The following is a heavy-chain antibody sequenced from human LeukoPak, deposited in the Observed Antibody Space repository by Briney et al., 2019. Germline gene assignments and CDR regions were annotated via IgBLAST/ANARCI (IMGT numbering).Heavy chain of an antibody. V-gene: IGHV4-30-4*01. CDR1: GGSISSGDYY. D-gene: IGHD3-22*01. Sequence: SQTLSLTCTVSGGSISSGDYYWSWIRQPPGKGLEWIGYIYYSGTTHSNPSVKSRVTISIDKSKNQFFLNLSSVTAADTAVYYCAGLVGRYSSGLYYYYFDYWGQGTLVTVSS. CDR2: IYYSGTT. CDR3: AGLVGRYSSGLYYYYFDY. J-gene: IGHJ4*02.